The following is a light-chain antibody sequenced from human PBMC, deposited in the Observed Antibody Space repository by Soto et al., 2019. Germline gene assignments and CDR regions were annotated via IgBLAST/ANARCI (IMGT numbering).Light chain of an antibody. J-gene: IGKJ1*01. CDR3: HQYGSSPQT. CDR2: GAS. Sequence: FVLTQSPGTLSLSPGERATLSCRASQSVSSNYVAWYQQKPGQAPRLLIYGASTRATGIADRFSGSGSGTDFTLSISRLEPEDFAVYYCHQYGSSPQTLGQGTKVDIK. CDR1: QSVSSNY. V-gene: IGKV3-20*01.